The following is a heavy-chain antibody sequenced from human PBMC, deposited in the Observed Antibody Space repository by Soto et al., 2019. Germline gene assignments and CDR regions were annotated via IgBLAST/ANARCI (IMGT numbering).Heavy chain of an antibody. V-gene: IGHV3-33*01. CDR1: GFTFSSYG. D-gene: IGHD1-26*01. CDR2: IWYDGSNK. J-gene: IGHJ4*02. CDR3: ARAVGSYRPYFDY. Sequence: QVQLVESGGGVVQPGRSLRLSCAASGFTFSSYGMHWVRQAPGKGLEWVAVIWYDGSNKYYADSVKGRFTISRDNSKNTLYLQMNSLRAEDTAVYYCARAVGSYRPYFDYWGQGTLVTVSS.